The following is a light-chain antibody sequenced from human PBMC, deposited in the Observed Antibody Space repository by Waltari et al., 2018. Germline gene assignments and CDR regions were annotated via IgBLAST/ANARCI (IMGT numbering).Light chain of an antibody. V-gene: IGLV2-18*02. Sequence: QSGLTQPPSVSGSPGQSVTISCTGTSSDVGSYNRVSWYQQSPGTAPRLLIYEVSSRPSGIPDRFSGPKSGNTASLTISGLQAEDEGDYYCCSHTSSNTLIFGGGTKVSVL. CDR3: CSHTSSNTLI. J-gene: IGLJ2*01. CDR2: EVS. CDR1: SSDVGSYNR.